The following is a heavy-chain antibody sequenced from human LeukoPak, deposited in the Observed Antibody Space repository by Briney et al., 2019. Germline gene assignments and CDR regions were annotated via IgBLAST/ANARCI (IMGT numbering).Heavy chain of an antibody. D-gene: IGHD2-15*01. J-gene: IGHJ3*02. CDR3: ARDSPWCSGGSCYSRAFDI. CDR1: GGSISSGGYY. CDR2: IYYSGST. V-gene: IGHV4-31*03. Sequence: SETLSLTCTVSGGSISSGGYYWSWIRQHPGKGLEWIGYIYYSGSTYYNPSLKSRVTISVDTSKNQFSLKLSSVTAADTAVYYCARDSPWCSGGSCYSRAFDIWGQGTMVTVSS.